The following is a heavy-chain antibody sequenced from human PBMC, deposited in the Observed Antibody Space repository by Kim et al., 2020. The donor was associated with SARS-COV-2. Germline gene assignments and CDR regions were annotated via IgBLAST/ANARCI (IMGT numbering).Heavy chain of an antibody. CDR3: ARGGGGWFFRY. CDR1: GFTFSSYS. J-gene: IGHJ4*02. Sequence: GGSLRLSCAASGFTFSSYSMNWVRQAPGKGLEWVSSISSSSSYIYYADSVKGRFTISRDNAKNSLYLQMNSLRAEDTAVYYCARGGGGWFFRYWGQGTLVTVSS. V-gene: IGHV3-21*01. D-gene: IGHD6-19*01. CDR2: ISSSSSYI.